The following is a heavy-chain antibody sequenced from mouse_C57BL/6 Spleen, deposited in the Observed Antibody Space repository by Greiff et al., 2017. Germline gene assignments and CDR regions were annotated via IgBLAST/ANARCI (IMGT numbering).Heavy chain of an antibody. D-gene: IGHD2-4*01. V-gene: IGHV1-64*01. CDR3: ARDDCYYAKDY. Sequence: QVQLQQPGAELVKPGASVKLSCKASGYTFTSYWMHWVKQRPGQGLEWIGMIHPNSGSTNYNEKFKSKATLTVDKSSSTAYMQLSSLTSEDSAVYYCARDDCYYAKDYWGQGTSVTVSS. J-gene: IGHJ4*01. CDR1: GYTFTSYW. CDR2: IHPNSGST.